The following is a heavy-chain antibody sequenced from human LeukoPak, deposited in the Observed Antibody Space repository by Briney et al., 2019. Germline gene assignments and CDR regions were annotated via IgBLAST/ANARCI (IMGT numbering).Heavy chain of an antibody. J-gene: IGHJ5*02. Sequence: SETLSLTCTVSGASISSSFWTWIRQSPGKGLEWLAYIYYTGSTNLNPSLKSRLTISVDTSKYQFSLRLSSVTAADTAIYYCARRMTVSATNWFDPWGQGTLVTVSS. CDR3: ARRMTVSATNWFDP. CDR2: IYYTGST. V-gene: IGHV4-59*01. CDR1: GASISSSF. D-gene: IGHD5/OR15-5a*01.